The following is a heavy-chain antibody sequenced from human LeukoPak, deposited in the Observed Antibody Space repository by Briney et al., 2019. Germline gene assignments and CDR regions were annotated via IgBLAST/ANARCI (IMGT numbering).Heavy chain of an antibody. CDR1: GFTFSSYS. D-gene: IGHD5-12*01. V-gene: IGHV3-21*01. CDR2: ISSSSSYI. J-gene: IGHJ4*02. Sequence: GRSLRLSCAASGFTFSSYSMNWVRQAPGKGLEWVSSISSSSSYIYYADSVKGRFTISRDNAKNSLYLQMNSLRAEDTAVYYCARWVVATMFDYWGQGTLVTVSS. CDR3: ARWVVATMFDY.